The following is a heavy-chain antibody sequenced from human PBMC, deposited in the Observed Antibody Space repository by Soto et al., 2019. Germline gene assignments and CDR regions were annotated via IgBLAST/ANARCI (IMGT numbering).Heavy chain of an antibody. V-gene: IGHV4-30-4*01. Sequence: SETLSLTCTVSGGSISSGDYYWSWIRQPPGKGLEWIGYIYYSGSTYYNPSLKSRVTISVDTSKNQFSLKLNSVTAADTAVYYCSRAVRGSYYDYWSQGTLVTVSS. CDR2: IYYSGST. D-gene: IGHD1-26*01. CDR3: SRAVRGSYYDY. CDR1: GGSISSGDYY. J-gene: IGHJ4*02.